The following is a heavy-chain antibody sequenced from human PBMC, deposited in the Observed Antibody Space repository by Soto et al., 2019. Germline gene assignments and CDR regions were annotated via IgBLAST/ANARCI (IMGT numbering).Heavy chain of an antibody. J-gene: IGHJ4*02. V-gene: IGHV2-26*01. CDR1: GFSLSNARMS. Sequence: QVTLKESGPVLVKPTETLTLTCTVSGFSLSNARMSVSWIRQPPGKALEWLAHIFSNDEKSYRTSLKSRLTISKDTSKSQVVLSMTNMDPVDTATCYCARVIDGDYADYWGQGTLVTVSS. CDR2: IFSNDEK. CDR3: ARVIDGDYADY. D-gene: IGHD4-17*01.